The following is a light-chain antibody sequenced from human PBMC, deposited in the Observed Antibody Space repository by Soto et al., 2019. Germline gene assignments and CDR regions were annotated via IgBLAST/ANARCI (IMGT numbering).Light chain of an antibody. CDR2: GAS. J-gene: IGKJ4*01. CDR1: QSVSNNY. Sequence: EIVLTQSPGTLSLSPGERATLSCRASQSVSNNYLAWYQQKPGQAPRLLIYGASNRATGIPDRFSGSGSGTDFTLTISSLQPADFAIYYCQQRISWPLTFGGGTKVDIK. CDR3: QQRISWPLT. V-gene: IGKV3D-20*02.